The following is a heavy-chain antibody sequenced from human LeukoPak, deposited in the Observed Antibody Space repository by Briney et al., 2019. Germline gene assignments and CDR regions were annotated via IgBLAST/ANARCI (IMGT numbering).Heavy chain of an antibody. Sequence: PSETLSLTCTVSGGSVSSYYWSWIRQPAGKGLEWIGRIYSSGSTNYNPSLKSRVTISVDTSKNQFSLKLSSVTAADTAVYYCARGYYDILTGYPLPLNWFDPWGQGTLVTVSS. CDR1: GGSVSSYY. CDR3: ARGYYDILTGYPLPLNWFDP. V-gene: IGHV4-4*07. D-gene: IGHD3-9*01. CDR2: IYSSGST. J-gene: IGHJ5*02.